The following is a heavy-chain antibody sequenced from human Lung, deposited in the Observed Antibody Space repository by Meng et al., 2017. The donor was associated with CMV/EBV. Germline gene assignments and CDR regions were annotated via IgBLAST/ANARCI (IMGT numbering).Heavy chain of an antibody. Sequence: QVQLHEAGPGMVKPSQTRSLTGTVSGDSISSGEYFWSWIRQPPGKGLEWIGYMDYRGSTFYNPSLKSRVTISVDTSKNQFSLKLSSVTAADTAVYFCARGELLWDYWGQGTLVTVSS. D-gene: IGHD2-2*01. J-gene: IGHJ4*02. V-gene: IGHV4-30-4*01. CDR2: MDYRGST. CDR1: GDSISSGEYF. CDR3: ARGELLWDY.